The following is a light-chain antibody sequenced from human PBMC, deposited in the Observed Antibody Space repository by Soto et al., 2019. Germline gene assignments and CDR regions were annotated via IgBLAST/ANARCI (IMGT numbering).Light chain of an antibody. CDR3: LQDYSYPWT. J-gene: IGKJ1*01. V-gene: IGKV1-5*01. CDR1: QTISSW. CDR2: AAS. Sequence: DIQMTQSPSTLSGSVGDRFTITCRASQTISSWLAWYQQKPGKAPKLLIHAASSLESGVPTRFSGSGSGTDFTFTISSLQAEDFATYYCLQDYSYPWTFGQGNKGDIK.